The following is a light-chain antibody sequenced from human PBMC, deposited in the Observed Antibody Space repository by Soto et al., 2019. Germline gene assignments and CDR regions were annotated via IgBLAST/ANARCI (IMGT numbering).Light chain of an antibody. CDR2: RNS. J-gene: IGLJ1*01. Sequence: QSVLTQPPSVSGAPGQRVTISCTGSSSNIGAGHDVHWYQHLPGTAPKLLIYRNSSRPSGVPDRFSGSNSGTSASLAITGLQAEDEADYYCQSYDCSLSGYVFGTGTKVTVL. CDR1: SSNIGAGHD. CDR3: QSYDCSLSGYV. V-gene: IGLV1-40*01.